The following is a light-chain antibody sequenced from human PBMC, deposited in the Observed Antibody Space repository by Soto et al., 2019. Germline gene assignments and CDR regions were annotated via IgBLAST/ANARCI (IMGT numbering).Light chain of an antibody. Sequence: QPVLTQPPSASGTPGQRVTISCSGSSSNIGSNNVNWYQQLPGTAPKLLIYSNNQRPSGVPDLFSGSKSGTSASLAISGLQSEDEDDYYCAAWDDSLNGPVFGGGTKLTVL. J-gene: IGLJ2*01. CDR2: SNN. V-gene: IGLV1-44*01. CDR3: AAWDDSLNGPV. CDR1: SSNIGSNN.